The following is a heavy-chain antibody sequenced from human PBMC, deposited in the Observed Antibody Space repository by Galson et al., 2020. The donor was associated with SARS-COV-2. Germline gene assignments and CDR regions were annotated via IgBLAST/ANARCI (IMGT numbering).Heavy chain of an antibody. CDR3: AIGGGDYGDDGALDV. CDR2: INWNGGST. J-gene: IGHJ6*02. V-gene: IGHV3-20*01. Sequence: GESLKISCAASGFTFDDYGMSWVRQAPGKGLEWVSGINWNGGSTGYADSVKGRITISSDNANDSLYLRMNSLRAEDTSLYHCAIGGGDYGDDGALDVWGQGTTVTVS. D-gene: IGHD4-17*01. CDR1: GFTFDDYG.